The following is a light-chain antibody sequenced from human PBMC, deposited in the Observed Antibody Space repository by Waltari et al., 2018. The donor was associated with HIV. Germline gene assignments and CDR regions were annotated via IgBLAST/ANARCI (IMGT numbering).Light chain of an antibody. CDR2: EVT. Sequence: QSTLTQPPSVSGSLGQSVPIPCSGTSTDIGSFNRVSCYQQPPGTAPKLIIYEVTNRPSGVAVRFSGSKSGNTASLTISGLQAEDEADYYCSSYTTSSTWVFGGGTQLTVL. J-gene: IGLJ3*02. CDR3: SSYTTSSTWV. V-gene: IGLV2-18*02. CDR1: STDIGSFNR.